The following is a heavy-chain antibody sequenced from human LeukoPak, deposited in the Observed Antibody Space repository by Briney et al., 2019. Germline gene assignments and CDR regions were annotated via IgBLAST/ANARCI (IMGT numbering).Heavy chain of an antibody. Sequence: GRSLRLSCAASGFTFDDYAMHWVRQAPGKGLERVSGISWNSGSIGYADSVKGRFTISRDNAKNSLYLQMNSLRADDTAVYYCVRVPYWGQGTLVTVSS. CDR3: VRVPY. CDR1: GFTFDDYA. V-gene: IGHV3-9*01. CDR2: ISWNSGSI. J-gene: IGHJ4*02.